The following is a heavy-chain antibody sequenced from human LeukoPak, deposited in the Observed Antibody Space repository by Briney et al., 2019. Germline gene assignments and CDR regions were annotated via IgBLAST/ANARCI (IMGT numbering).Heavy chain of an antibody. CDR1: GFTFDDYA. CDR2: ISWNSGSI. J-gene: IGHJ3*02. Sequence: AGGSLRLSCAASGFTFDDYAMHWVRHAPGKGLEWVSGISWNSGSIGYADSVKGRFTISRDNAKNSLYLQMNSLRAEDTALYYCAKVSSGWYWLDAFDIWGQGTMVTASS. CDR3: AKVSSGWYWLDAFDI. D-gene: IGHD6-19*01. V-gene: IGHV3-9*01.